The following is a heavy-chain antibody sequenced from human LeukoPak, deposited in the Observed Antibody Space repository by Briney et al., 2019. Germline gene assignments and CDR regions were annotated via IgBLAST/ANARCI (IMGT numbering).Heavy chain of an antibody. J-gene: IGHJ3*02. Sequence: GGSLRLSCAASGFTFSNFAMSWVRQAPGKGLEWVSAISGSGGNTYYADSVKGRFTISRDNSKNTLYLQMNSLRAEDTAVYYCAKDGGYSYGGAFDIWGQGTMVTVSS. CDR3: AKDGGYSYGGAFDI. D-gene: IGHD5-18*01. V-gene: IGHV3-23*01. CDR2: ISGSGGNT. CDR1: GFTFSNFA.